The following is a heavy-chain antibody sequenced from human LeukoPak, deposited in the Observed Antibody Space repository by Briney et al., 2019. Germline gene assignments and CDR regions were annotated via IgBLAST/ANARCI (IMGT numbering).Heavy chain of an antibody. CDR1: GFTLSGHY. J-gene: IGHJ4*02. CDR2: ARNKANSYST. Sequence: SGGSPRLSCAAFGFTLSGHYMDWVRQAPGKGLEWVGRARNKANSYSTEYAASVKGRFTISRDDSENSLWLQMNSLKTEDTAVYYCTRTMGGGYSPFDYWGQGTLVTVSS. V-gene: IGHV3-72*01. D-gene: IGHD1-26*01. CDR3: TRTMGGGYSPFDY.